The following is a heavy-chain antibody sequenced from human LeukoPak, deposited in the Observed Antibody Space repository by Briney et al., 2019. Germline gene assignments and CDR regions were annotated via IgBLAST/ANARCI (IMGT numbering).Heavy chain of an antibody. J-gene: IGHJ6*03. CDR3: ARGQSGYDPYYYYYMDV. D-gene: IGHD5-12*01. CDR1: GGSISSYY. V-gene: IGHV4-59*01. CDR2: IYYSGST. Sequence: PSETPSLTCTVPGGSISSYYWSWIRQPPGKGLEWIGHIYYSGSTNYNTSLKSRVTISVDTSKNQFSLKLSSVTAADTAVYYCARGQSGYDPYYYYYMDVWGKGTTVTVSS.